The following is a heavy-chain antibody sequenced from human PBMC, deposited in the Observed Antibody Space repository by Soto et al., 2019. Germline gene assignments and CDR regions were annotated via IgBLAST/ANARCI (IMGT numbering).Heavy chain of an antibody. J-gene: IGHJ3*02. CDR3: ARARWYDGFNI. V-gene: IGHV4-38-2*01. D-gene: IGHD2-15*01. CDR2: VYHSGGS. Sequence: SETLSLTCAVSGYSISSGNYWGWIRQPPGKGLEWIGSVYHSGGSYYNPSLKSRVSILLDTSKNLVSLSLTSVTAADTAMYYCARARWYDGFNIWGQGTMVTVSS. CDR1: GYSISSGNY.